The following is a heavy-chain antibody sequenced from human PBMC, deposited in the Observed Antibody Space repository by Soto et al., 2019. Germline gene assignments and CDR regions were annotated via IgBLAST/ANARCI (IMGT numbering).Heavy chain of an antibody. D-gene: IGHD1-26*01. Sequence: SETLSLTCTVSGGSISSGGYYWSWIRQHPGKGLEWIGYIYYSGSTHYNPSLKSRVTISVDTSKNQFSLKLSSVTAADTAVYYRAREDSGSYLDWFDPWGQGTLVTVSS. V-gene: IGHV4-31*03. CDR2: IYYSGST. J-gene: IGHJ5*02. CDR1: GGSISSGGYY. CDR3: AREDSGSYLDWFDP.